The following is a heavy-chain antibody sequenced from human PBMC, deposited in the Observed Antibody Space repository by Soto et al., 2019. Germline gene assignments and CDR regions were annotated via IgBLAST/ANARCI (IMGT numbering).Heavy chain of an antibody. Sequence: SETLSLTCAVYGGSFSGYYWSWIRQPPGKGLEWIGEINHSGSTNYNPSLKSRVTISVDTSKNQFSLKLSSVTAADTAVYYCARPGAVAGTYYFDYWGQGTLVTVSS. V-gene: IGHV4-34*01. J-gene: IGHJ4*02. CDR3: ARPGAVAGTYYFDY. CDR1: GGSFSGYY. D-gene: IGHD6-19*01. CDR2: INHSGST.